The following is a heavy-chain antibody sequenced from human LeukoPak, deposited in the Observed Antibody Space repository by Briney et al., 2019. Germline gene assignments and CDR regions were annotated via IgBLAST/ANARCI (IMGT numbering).Heavy chain of an antibody. Sequence: ASVKVSCKASGYTFTSSAIHWVRQAPGHRLEWLGWSHAGNGDTKYSPEFQGRFTITSDTSASTAYMELSSLRSEDMALYYCARGAYYGMDAWGQGTTVTVSS. J-gene: IGHJ6*02. CDR1: GYTFTSSA. V-gene: IGHV1-3*02. CDR3: ARGAYYGMDA. CDR2: SHAGNGDT.